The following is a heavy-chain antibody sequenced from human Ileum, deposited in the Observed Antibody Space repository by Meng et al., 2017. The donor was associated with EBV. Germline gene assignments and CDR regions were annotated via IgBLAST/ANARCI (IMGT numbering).Heavy chain of an antibody. CDR3: ASGRDYAWHS. J-gene: IGHJ4*02. CDR1: GDSISSNNW. V-gene: IGHV4-4*02. D-gene: IGHD4-17*01. CDR2: IYHSGST. Sequence: QVLRQESGPGPVKPSGTLSLTCAVSGDSISSNNWWSWVRQPPGKGLEWIGEIYHSGSTNYNPSFKSRVTMSVDKSKNQISLNLSSVTAADTAVYYCASGRDYAWHSWGRGTLVTVSS.